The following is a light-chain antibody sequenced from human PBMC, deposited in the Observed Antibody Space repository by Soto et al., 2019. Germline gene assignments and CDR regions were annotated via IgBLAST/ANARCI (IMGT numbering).Light chain of an antibody. V-gene: IGKV1-5*03. CDR3: QQYNSYSLT. Sequence: DIQMTQSPSTRSASEGAGSTILCGPRRGFIIWLAGYQQKPGKAPKLLIYKASSLESGVPSRFSGSGSGTEFTLTISSLQPDDFATYYCQQYNSYSLTVGGGTKVEIK. CDR2: KAS. J-gene: IGKJ4*01. CDR1: RGFIIW.